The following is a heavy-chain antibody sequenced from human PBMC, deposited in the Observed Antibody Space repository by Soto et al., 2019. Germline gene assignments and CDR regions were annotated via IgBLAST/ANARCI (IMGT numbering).Heavy chain of an antibody. CDR3: ASHKVGCSGGSCYVRAFDY. CDR1: GGSISSSSYY. CDR2: IYYSGST. Sequence: SETLSLTCTVSGGSISSSSYYWGWIRQPPGKGLEWIGSIYYSGSTYYNPSLKSRVTISVDTSKNQFSLKLSSVTAADTAVYYCASHKVGCSGGSCYVRAFDYWGQGTLVTVSS. D-gene: IGHD2-15*01. V-gene: IGHV4-39*01. J-gene: IGHJ4*02.